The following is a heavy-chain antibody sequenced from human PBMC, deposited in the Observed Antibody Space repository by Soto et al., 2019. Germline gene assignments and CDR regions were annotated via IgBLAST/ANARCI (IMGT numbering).Heavy chain of an antibody. Sequence: GGSLRLSCAASGFTFSSYEMNWVRQAPGKGLEWVSYISSSGSTIYYADSVKGRFTISRDNAKNSLYLQMNSLRAEDTAVYYCATFPYYYGSGDYWGQGTLVTAPQ. D-gene: IGHD3-10*01. J-gene: IGHJ4*02. V-gene: IGHV3-48*03. CDR3: ATFPYYYGSGDY. CDR1: GFTFSSYE. CDR2: ISSSGSTI.